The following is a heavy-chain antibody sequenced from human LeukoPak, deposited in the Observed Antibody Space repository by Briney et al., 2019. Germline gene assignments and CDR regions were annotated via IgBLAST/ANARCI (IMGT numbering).Heavy chain of an antibody. D-gene: IGHD3-22*01. Sequence: SETLSLTCTVSGGSISSSSYYWGWIRQPPGKGLEWIGSIYYSGSTYYNPSLKSRVTISVDTSKNQFSLKLSSVTAADTAVYYCARERGYYNSSGSWWYWGQGTLVTVSS. CDR2: IYYSGST. J-gene: IGHJ4*02. V-gene: IGHV4-39*07. CDR3: ARERGYYNSSGSWWY. CDR1: GGSISSSSYY.